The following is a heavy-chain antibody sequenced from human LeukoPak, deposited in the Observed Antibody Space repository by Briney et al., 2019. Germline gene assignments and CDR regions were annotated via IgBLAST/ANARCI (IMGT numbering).Heavy chain of an antibody. D-gene: IGHD3-16*01. J-gene: IGHJ4*02. Sequence: GEPLKISCQGSGNSFTNSWIGWVRQMPGKGLEWMGIIYLGDSDVRYSPSFRGQVTISADKSISSAYLQWSSLKDSDTAMYYCARHGGKYSHSTDSWGQGTLVTVSS. CDR2: IYLGDSDV. CDR1: GNSFTNSW. CDR3: ARHGGKYSHSTDS. V-gene: IGHV5-51*01.